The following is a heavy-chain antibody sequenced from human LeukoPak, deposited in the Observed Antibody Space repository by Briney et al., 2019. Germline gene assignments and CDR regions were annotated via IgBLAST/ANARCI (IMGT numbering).Heavy chain of an antibody. Sequence: SETLSLTCTVSGGSISGYYWSWIRQPPGKGLEWIGYVYHNGGTNYNPSLQSRLTISVDTSKNQFSLKLSSVTAADTAVYYCARHLRAVAGGRYFDYWGQGTQVTVSS. CDR1: GGSISGYY. CDR2: VYHNGGT. CDR3: ARHLRAVAGGRYFDY. D-gene: IGHD6-19*01. V-gene: IGHV4-59*08. J-gene: IGHJ4*02.